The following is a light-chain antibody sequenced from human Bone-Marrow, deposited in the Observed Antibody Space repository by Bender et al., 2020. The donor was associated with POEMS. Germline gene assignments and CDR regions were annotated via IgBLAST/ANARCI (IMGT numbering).Light chain of an antibody. CDR1: SSNIGAHA. Sequence: QSVLTQPPSASGTPGQRVTISCSGGSSNIGAHAVNWYHHLPGTAPKLLIYSSHRRPSEVPDRFSGSRSGTSASLAISGLQSEDEADYYCAVWDASLNGWVFGGGTKLTVL. CDR3: AVWDASLNGWV. CDR2: SSH. J-gene: IGLJ3*02. V-gene: IGLV1-44*01.